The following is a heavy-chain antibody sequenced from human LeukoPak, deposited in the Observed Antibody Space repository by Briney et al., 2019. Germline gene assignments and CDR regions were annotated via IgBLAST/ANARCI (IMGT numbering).Heavy chain of an antibody. V-gene: IGHV1-69*04. CDR2: IIPILGIA. CDR3: ARDLVGATVDP. Sequence: SVTVTCKASGCTFSSYAISWVRQAPGQGHEWMGRIIPILGIANYAQKFPGRVTITADKSTSTAYMELSSLRPEDTAVYYCARDLVGATVDPWGQGTLVTVSS. J-gene: IGHJ5*02. CDR1: GCTFSSYA. D-gene: IGHD1-26*01.